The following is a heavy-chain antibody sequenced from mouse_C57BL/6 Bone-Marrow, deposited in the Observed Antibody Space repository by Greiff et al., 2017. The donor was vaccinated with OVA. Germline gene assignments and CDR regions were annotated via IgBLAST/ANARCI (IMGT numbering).Heavy chain of an antibody. CDR2: ISSGGSYT. J-gene: IGHJ2*01. CDR3: ARPDGYYFDY. D-gene: IGHD2-3*01. CDR1: GFTFSSYG. V-gene: IGHV5-6*01. Sequence: DVQLVESGGDLVKPGGSLKLSCAASGFTFSSYGMSWVRPTPDKRLVWVATISSGGSYTYYPDSVKGRFTISRDNAKNTLYLQMSSLKSEDTAMYYCARPDGYYFDYWGQGTTLTVSS.